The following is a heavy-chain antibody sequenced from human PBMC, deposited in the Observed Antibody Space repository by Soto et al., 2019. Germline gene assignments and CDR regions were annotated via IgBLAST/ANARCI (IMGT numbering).Heavy chain of an antibody. D-gene: IGHD4-17*01. CDR2: ITPDGSAK. J-gene: IGHJ4*02. CDR1: GFIFRSSW. V-gene: IGHV3-7*05. CDR3: TKGHYGDGLG. Sequence: EAGGGLVQPGGSLRISCAASGFIFRSSWMSWVRQAPGKGLQWVANITPDGSAKYYEDSVKGRFTISRDNAKNSLYLQIDSLTTEDTAVYYCTKGHYGDGLGWGQGALVTVSS.